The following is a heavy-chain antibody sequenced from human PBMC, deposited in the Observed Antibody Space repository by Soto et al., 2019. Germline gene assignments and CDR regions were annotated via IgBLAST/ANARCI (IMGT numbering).Heavy chain of an antibody. J-gene: IGHJ6*03. D-gene: IGHD2-2*01. V-gene: IGHV3-33*01. CDR1: GFTFSSYG. Sequence: GGSLRLSCAASGFTFSSYGMHWVRQAPGKGLEWVAVIWYDGSNKYYADSVKGRFTISRDNSKNTLYLQMNSLRAEDTAVYYCARDKGCSSTSCYRDYYYYMDVWGKGTTVTVSS. CDR3: ARDKGCSSTSCYRDYYYYMDV. CDR2: IWYDGSNK.